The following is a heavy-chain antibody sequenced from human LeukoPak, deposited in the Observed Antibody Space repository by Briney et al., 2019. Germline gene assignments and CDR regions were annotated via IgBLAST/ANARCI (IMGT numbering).Heavy chain of an antibody. CDR1: GGSISSSSYY. CDR2: IYYSGST. Sequence: SETLSLTCTVSGGSISSSSYYWGWIRQPPGKGLEWIGNIYYSGSTYYNPSLKSRVTISVDTSKNQFSLKLSSVTAADTAVYYCARLSPDSSGYYYDYWYFDLWGRGTLVTVSS. V-gene: IGHV4-39*01. J-gene: IGHJ2*01. D-gene: IGHD3-22*01. CDR3: ARLSPDSSGYYYDYWYFDL.